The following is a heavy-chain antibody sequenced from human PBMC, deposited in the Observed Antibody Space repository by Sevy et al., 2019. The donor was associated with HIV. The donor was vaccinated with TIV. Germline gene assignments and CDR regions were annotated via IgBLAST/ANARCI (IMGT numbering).Heavy chain of an antibody. CDR3: AKPGKFSGSYLDAFDI. J-gene: IGHJ3*02. CDR2: ISYDGGNK. Sequence: GGSLRLSCAASGFTFSKYGMHWVRQAPGKGLDGVAVISYDGGNKNYADSVKGRFTISKDNFKNTLYLQMNSLRAEDTAIYYCAKPGKFSGSYLDAFDIWGQGTMVTVSS. D-gene: IGHD1-26*01. CDR1: GFTFSKYG. V-gene: IGHV3-30*18.